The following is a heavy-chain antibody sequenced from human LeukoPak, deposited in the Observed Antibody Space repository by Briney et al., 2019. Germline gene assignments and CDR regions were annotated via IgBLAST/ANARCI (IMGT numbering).Heavy chain of an antibody. CDR2: IYYSGST. J-gene: IGHJ4*02. CDR1: GGSFSGYY. Sequence: SETLSLTCAVYGGSFSGYYWSWIRQPPGKGLEWIGYIYYSGSTNYNPSLKSRVTISVDTSKNQFSLKLSSVTAADTAVYYCARDATGRGPFDYWGQGTLVTVSS. V-gene: IGHV4-59*01. CDR3: ARDATGRGPFDY. D-gene: IGHD3-10*01.